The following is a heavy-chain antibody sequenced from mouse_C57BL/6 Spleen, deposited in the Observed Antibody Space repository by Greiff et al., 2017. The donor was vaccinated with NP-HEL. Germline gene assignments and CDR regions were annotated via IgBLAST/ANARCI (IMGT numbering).Heavy chain of an antibody. J-gene: IGHJ2*01. CDR1: GYAFSSYW. V-gene: IGHV1-80*01. CDR2: IYPGDGDT. D-gene: IGHD3-2*02. CDR3: ASDSSGKGTYDFDY. Sequence: QVQLQQSGAELVKPGASVKISCKASGYAFSSYWMNWVKQRPGKGLEWIGQIYPGDGDTNYNGKFKGKATLTADKSSSTAYIQRSSLTSEDSAVYFCASDSSGKGTYDFDYWGQGTTRTVSS.